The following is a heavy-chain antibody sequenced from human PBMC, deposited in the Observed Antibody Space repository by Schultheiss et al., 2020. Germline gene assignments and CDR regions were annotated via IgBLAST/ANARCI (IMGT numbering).Heavy chain of an antibody. CDR2: IYYSGST. Sequence: SETLSLTCTVSGGSISSSSYYWGWIRQPPGKGLEWIGSIYYSGSTYYNPSLKSRVTISVDTSKNQFSLKLSSVTAADTAVYYCARQGGYYDSSGYIFYYWGQGTLVTVSS. J-gene: IGHJ4*02. CDR1: GGSISSSSYY. D-gene: IGHD3-22*01. CDR3: ARQGGYYDSSGYIFYY. V-gene: IGHV4-39*01.